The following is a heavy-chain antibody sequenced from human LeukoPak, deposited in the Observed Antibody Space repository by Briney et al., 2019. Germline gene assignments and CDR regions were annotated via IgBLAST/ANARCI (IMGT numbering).Heavy chain of an antibody. CDR2: IKQDGSEK. V-gene: IGHV3-7*01. D-gene: IGHD3-22*01. Sequence: GGSLRLSCAASGFTFSNYWMSWVHQAPGKGLEWVANIKQDGSEKYYVNSVKGRFTISRDNSKNTLYLQMNSLRAEDTAVYYCARDEIVVVITFSAFDIWGQGTIVTVSS. CDR1: GFTFSNYW. J-gene: IGHJ3*02. CDR3: ARDEIVVVITFSAFDI.